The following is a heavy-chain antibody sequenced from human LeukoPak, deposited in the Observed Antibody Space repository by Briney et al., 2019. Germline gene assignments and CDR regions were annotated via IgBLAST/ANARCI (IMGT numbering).Heavy chain of an antibody. CDR3: ARGNRYCSGGSCSGQYWFDP. V-gene: IGHV5-51*01. CDR1: GYCFTSYW. Sequence: GESLQISCNGSGYCFTSYWIGWGRQMPGKGLEWMGIIYPGDSDTRYSPSFQGHVTISADKSISTAYLQWSSLKASDPAMYYCARGNRYCSGGSCSGQYWFDPWGQGTLVTVSS. D-gene: IGHD2-15*01. CDR2: IYPGDSDT. J-gene: IGHJ5*02.